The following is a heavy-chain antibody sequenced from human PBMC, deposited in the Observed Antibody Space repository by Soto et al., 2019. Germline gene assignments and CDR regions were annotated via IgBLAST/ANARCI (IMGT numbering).Heavy chain of an antibody. CDR1: GFTFSSYS. D-gene: IGHD1-26*01. CDR3: ARGTLTGSKGATPAFDI. J-gene: IGHJ3*02. V-gene: IGHV3-21*01. Sequence: RLSCAASGFTFSSYSMNWVRQAPGKGLEWVSSISSSSSYIYYADSVKGRFTISRDNAKNSLYLQMNSLRAEDTAVYYCARGTLTGSKGATPAFDIWGQGTMVTVSS. CDR2: ISSSSSYI.